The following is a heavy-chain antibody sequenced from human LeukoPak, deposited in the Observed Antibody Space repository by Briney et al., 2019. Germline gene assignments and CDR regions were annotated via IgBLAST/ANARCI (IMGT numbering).Heavy chain of an antibody. CDR3: AREYNYDLDV. V-gene: IGHV3-74*01. CDR2: IKGDQRTT. CDR1: GFTFSRHW. J-gene: IGHJ6*04. Sequence: PGGSLRLSCAASGFTFSRHWMHWVRQAPGKGLVWVSRIKGDQRTTNYADSGKGRFTISRDNAKNTLYLQMNSLRAEDTAVYYCAREYNYDLDVWGKGTTVTVSS.